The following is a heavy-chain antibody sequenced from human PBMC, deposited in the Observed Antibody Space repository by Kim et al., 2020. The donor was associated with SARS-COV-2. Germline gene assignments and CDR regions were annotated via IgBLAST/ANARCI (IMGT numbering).Heavy chain of an antibody. D-gene: IGHD6-13*01. V-gene: IGHV4-39*01. CDR3: ARGIAAAGTCYFDY. CDR1: GGSISSSSYY. CDR2: IYYSGST. J-gene: IGHJ4*02. Sequence: SETLSLTCTVSGGSISSSSYYWGWIRQPPGKGLEWIGSIYYSGSTYYNPSLKSRVTISVDTAKNQFSLKLSSVTAADTAVYYCARGIAAAGTCYFDYWGQGTLVTVSS.